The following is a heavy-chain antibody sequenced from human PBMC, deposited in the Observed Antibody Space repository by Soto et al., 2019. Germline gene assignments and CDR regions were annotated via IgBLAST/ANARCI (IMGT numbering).Heavy chain of an antibody. V-gene: IGHV4-39*01. CDR2: IFYSGST. Sequence: SETLFLTCTVSGGSISSSSYYWGWIRQPPGKGLEWIGSIFYSGSTYYNPSLKSRVTISVDTSKNQFSLKLRSVTAADTAVYYCATRPIYGDKGFDYWGQGVLVTVSS. J-gene: IGHJ4*02. D-gene: IGHD4-17*01. CDR1: GGSISSSSYY. CDR3: ATRPIYGDKGFDY.